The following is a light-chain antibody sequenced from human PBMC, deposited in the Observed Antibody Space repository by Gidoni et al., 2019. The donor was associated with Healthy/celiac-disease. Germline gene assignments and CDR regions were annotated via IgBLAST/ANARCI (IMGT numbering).Light chain of an antibody. CDR2: DAS. Sequence: EIVLTQSPATLSLSPGERATLSCRVSQSVSSYLAWYQQKPGQAPRLLIYDASNRATGIPARFSGSGSGTDFTLTISSLEPEDFAVYYCQQRSNWQTFGQGTRLEIK. CDR3: QQRSNWQT. J-gene: IGKJ5*01. V-gene: IGKV3-11*01. CDR1: QSVSSY.